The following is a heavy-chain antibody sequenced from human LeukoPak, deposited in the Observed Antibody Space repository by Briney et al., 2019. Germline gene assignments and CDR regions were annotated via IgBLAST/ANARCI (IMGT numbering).Heavy chain of an antibody. J-gene: IGHJ5*02. CDR2: IYYSGST. D-gene: IGHD3-3*01. CDR3: ARRFLTIDNWLDP. Sequence: SETLSLTCTVSGGSISSSSYYWGWVRQPPGKGLDWIGSIYYSGSTYYNPSLKSRVTISVDTSKNQFSLKLSSVTAADTALYYCARRFLTIDNWLDPWGQGTLVTVSS. CDR1: GGSISSSSYY. V-gene: IGHV4-39*01.